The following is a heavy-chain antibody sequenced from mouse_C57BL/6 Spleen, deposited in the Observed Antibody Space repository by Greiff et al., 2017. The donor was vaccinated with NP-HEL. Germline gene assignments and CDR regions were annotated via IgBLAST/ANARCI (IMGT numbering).Heavy chain of an antibody. D-gene: IGHD2-5*01. Sequence: EVQVVESGGGLVKPGGSLKLSCAASGFTFSDYGMHWVRQAPEKGLEWVAYISSGSSTIYYADTVKGRFTISRDNAKNTLFLQMTSLRSEDTAMYYCARKKYSNYWDWYFDVWGTGTTVTVSS. CDR2: ISSGSSTI. J-gene: IGHJ1*03. CDR1: GFTFSDYG. V-gene: IGHV5-17*01. CDR3: ARKKYSNYWDWYFDV.